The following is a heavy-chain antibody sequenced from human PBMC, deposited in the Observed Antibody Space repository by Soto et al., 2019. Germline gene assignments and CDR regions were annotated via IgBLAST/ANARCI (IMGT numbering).Heavy chain of an antibody. CDR2: IYYSGST. J-gene: IGHJ5*02. D-gene: IGHD6-13*01. V-gene: IGHV4-59*01. CDR1: GGSISSYY. CDR3: ARERTAAGQAGNWFDP. Sequence: SETLSLTCTVSGGSISSYYWSWIRQPPGKGLEWIGYIYYSGSTNYNPSLKSRVTISVDTSKNQFSLKLSSVTAADTAVYYCARERTAAGQAGNWFDPWGQGTLVTVSS.